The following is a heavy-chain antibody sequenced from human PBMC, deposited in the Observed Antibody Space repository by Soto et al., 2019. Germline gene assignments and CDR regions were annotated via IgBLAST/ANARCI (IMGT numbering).Heavy chain of an antibody. J-gene: IGHJ4*02. V-gene: IGHV1-69*01. CDR1: GVTFSSYA. D-gene: IGHD2-15*01. Sequence: QVQLVQSGAEVKKPGSSVKVSCKASGVTFSSYAISWVRQAPGQGLEWMGGIIPIFGTANYAQKFQGRVTITADESTSTAYMELSSLRSDDTAVYYCARDVDCSGGSCYSGYWGQGTLVTVSS. CDR2: IIPIFGTA. CDR3: ARDVDCSGGSCYSGY.